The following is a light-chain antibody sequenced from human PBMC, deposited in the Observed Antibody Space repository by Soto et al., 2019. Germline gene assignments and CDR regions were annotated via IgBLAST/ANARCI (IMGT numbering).Light chain of an antibody. CDR2: DVS. CDR3: SSYTGSSLYV. V-gene: IGLV2-14*01. Sequence: QSVLTQPVSVSGSPGQSITLSCTGTNNDVGGYESVSWYQQYAGRAPRLIIYDVSNRPSGVSGRFSGSKFGNTASLTISGLQAEDEADYYCSSYTGSSLYVFGTGTKVTVL. CDR1: NNDVGGYES. J-gene: IGLJ1*01.